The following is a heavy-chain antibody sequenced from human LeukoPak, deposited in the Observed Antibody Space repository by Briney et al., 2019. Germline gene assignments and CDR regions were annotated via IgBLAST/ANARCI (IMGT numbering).Heavy chain of an antibody. Sequence: SETLSLTCTVSGYSISSGYYWGWIRQTPGKGLEWIGTIYDSVSTYYNPSLKSRVTISADTSKNQFSLKLSSVTAADTAVYYCARDPGPGTWFDPSGQGTLVTVSS. J-gene: IGHJ5*02. CDR1: GYSISSGYY. D-gene: IGHD1-1*01. CDR3: ARDPGPGTWFDP. V-gene: IGHV4-38-2*02. CDR2: IYDSVST.